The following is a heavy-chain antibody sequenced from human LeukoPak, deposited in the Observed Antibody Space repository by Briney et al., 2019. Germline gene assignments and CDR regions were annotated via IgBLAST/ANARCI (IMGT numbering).Heavy chain of an antibody. D-gene: IGHD2-2*01. CDR2: IIPILGIA. CDR3: AREYGWGYCSSTSCLRYIGLDY. Sequence: SVKVSCKASGGTFSSYAISWVRQAPGQGLEWMGRIIPILGIASYAQKFQGRVTITADKSTSTAYMELSSLRSEDTAVYYCAREYGWGYCSSTSCLRYIGLDYWGQGTLVTVSS. J-gene: IGHJ4*02. V-gene: IGHV1-69*04. CDR1: GGTFSSYA.